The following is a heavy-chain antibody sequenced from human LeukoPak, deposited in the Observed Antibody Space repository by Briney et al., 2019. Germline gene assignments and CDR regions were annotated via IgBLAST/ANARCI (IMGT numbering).Heavy chain of an antibody. CDR3: TRQSGTVTPIDY. V-gene: IGHV4-34*01. CDR1: TGSLSGYS. J-gene: IGHJ4*02. Sequence: SETLSLTCAVSTGSLSGYSWGWIGQARGKGLDWIGEIHHSGSTTYNSSLKDRVTISLDKPKSQFSLILTSVTAADTAVYYCTRQSGTVTPIDYWGQGILVTVSS. D-gene: IGHD4-17*01. CDR2: IHHSGST.